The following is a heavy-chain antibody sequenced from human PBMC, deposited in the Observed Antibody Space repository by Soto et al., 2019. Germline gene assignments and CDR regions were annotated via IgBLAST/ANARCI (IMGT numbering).Heavy chain of an antibody. V-gene: IGHV3-23*01. CDR2: ISGSGGRT. CDR3: AKGQMPRNYYYGMDV. J-gene: IGHJ6*02. D-gene: IGHD2-2*01. CDR1: GFTFSSYA. Sequence: EVQLLESGGGLVQPGGSLRLSCAASGFTFSSYAMSWVRQAPGKGLEWVSAISGSGGRTYYADSVKGRFTISRDNSKNTLYLQMNSLRAEDTAVYYCAKGQMPRNYYYGMDVWGQGTTVTVSS.